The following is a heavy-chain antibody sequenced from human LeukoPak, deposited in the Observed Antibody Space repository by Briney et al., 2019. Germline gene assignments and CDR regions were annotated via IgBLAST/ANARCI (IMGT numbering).Heavy chain of an antibody. V-gene: IGHV3-7*03. Sequence: GGSLRLSCAASGFTFSTYRMSWVRQAPGKGLEWVANIKQDGSEKHYVDSVKGRFTISRDNAKNSLYLQMNSLRAEDTAVYYCAKGSLLWFGELDYWGQGTLVTVSS. CDR1: GFTFSTYR. D-gene: IGHD3-10*01. CDR2: IKQDGSEK. CDR3: AKGSLLWFGELDY. J-gene: IGHJ4*02.